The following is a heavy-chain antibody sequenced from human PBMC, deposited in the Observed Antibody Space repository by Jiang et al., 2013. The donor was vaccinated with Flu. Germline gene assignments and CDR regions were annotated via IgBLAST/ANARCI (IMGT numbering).Heavy chain of an antibody. CDR1: GFIFTDFN. V-gene: IGHV3-69-1*02. CDR3: ARGHYEPH. CDR2: ISSSGNI. Sequence: VQLVESGGSLVKSGGSLRLSCAASGFIFTDFNMNWVRHVPEKGLEWVSTISSSGNIYYADSVRGRFTISRDNARNLVFLQMDSLRAEDTAIYYCARGHYEPHWGQGTPVAVSS. J-gene: IGHJ4*02. D-gene: IGHD4-17*01.